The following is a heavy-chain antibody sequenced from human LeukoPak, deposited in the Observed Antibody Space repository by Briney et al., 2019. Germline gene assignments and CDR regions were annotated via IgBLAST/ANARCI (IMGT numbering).Heavy chain of an antibody. D-gene: IGHD3-10*01. CDR3: AKGDPYGSGSYPVDY. V-gene: IGHV3-30*18. J-gene: IGHJ4*02. CDR1: GFTFSRYG. Sequence: PGGSLRLSCAASGFTFSRYGMHWVRQASGKGLEWVALISNDGGNKYYADSVKGRFTISRDNSKNTLYLQMNSLRPEDTAAYYCAKGDPYGSGSYPVDYWGQGTLVTVSS. CDR2: ISNDGGNK.